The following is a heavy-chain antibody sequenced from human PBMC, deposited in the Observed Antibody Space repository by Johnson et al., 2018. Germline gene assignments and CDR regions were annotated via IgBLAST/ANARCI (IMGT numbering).Heavy chain of an antibody. J-gene: IGHJ3*02. Sequence: EVQLVESGGGLVQPGGSLRLSCAASDFNVSTNHMTWVRQAPGTGLEWVSVIHSGVSIYSADSVQGRFTISRDNAKNTLCLQMNSLRPEDTAVYYCARDPPGLDAFDIWGQGTMVTVS. D-gene: IGHD5-12*01. CDR3: ARDPPGLDAFDI. V-gene: IGHV3-66*02. CDR1: DFNVSTNH. CDR2: IHSGVSI.